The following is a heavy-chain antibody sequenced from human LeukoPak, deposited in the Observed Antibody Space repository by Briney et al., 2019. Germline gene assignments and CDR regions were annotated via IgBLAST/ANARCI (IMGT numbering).Heavy chain of an antibody. V-gene: IGHV4-59*01. CDR3: ARTHGPGSYYYYYYMDV. D-gene: IGHD3-10*01. J-gene: IGHJ6*03. CDR1: GGSIRSYY. Sequence: PSETLSLTCTVSGGSIRSYYWSWIRQPPGKGLEWIGYIYYSGSTNYNPSLKSRVTISVDTSKNQFSLKLSSVTAADTAVYYCARTHGPGSYYYYYYMDVWGKGTTVTVSS. CDR2: IYYSGST.